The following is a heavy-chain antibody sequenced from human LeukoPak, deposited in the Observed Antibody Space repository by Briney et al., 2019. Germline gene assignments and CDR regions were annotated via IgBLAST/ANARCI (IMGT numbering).Heavy chain of an antibody. D-gene: IGHD3-22*01. V-gene: IGHV3-9*01. J-gene: IGHJ4*02. CDR2: ISWNSGSI. CDR3: AKDYDSSGYYFGYFDY. CDR1: GFTFDDYA. Sequence: GRSLRLSCAASGFTFDDYAMPWVRQAPGKGLEWVSGISWNSGSIGYADSVKGQFTISRDNAKNSLYLQMNSLRAEDTALYYCAKDYDSSGYYFGYFDYWGQGTLVTVSS.